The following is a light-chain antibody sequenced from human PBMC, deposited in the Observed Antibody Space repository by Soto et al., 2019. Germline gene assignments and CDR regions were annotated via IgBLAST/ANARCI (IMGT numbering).Light chain of an antibody. V-gene: IGLV2-14*01. CDR1: SRDVGGYNY. CDR3: SSYTCGSTLVI. Sequence: QSVLTQPASVSGSPVQSITISCTGTSRDVGGYNYVSWYQQHPGKAPKLMIYEVSNRPSGVSNRFSGSKSGYTASLTISGLRPEDEADYYCSSYTCGSTLVIFGGGTKLTVL. J-gene: IGLJ2*01. CDR2: EVS.